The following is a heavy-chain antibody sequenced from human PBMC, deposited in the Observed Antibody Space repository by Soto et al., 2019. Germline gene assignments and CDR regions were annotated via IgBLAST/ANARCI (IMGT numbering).Heavy chain of an antibody. Sequence: GGSLRLSCAASRFTFSSYEMNWVRQAPGKGLEWVSYISSSGSTIYYADSVKGRFTISRDNAKNSLYLQMNSLRAEDTAVYYCARDHVAPSDFWGQGTLVTVSS. CDR3: ARDHVAPSDF. CDR1: RFTFSSYE. V-gene: IGHV3-48*03. CDR2: ISSSGSTI. D-gene: IGHD5-12*01. J-gene: IGHJ4*02.